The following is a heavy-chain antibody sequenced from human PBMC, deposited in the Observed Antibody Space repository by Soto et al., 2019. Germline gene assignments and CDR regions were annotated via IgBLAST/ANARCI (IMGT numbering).Heavy chain of an antibody. D-gene: IGHD2-8*01. J-gene: IGHJ4*02. Sequence: GGSLRLSCAASGFSFSNYGMSWVRQAPGKGLEWVSSISGSGGSTYYADSVKGRFTISRDNSKNTLYLQMNNLRAEDTAVFYCPKYARVRLTKGFDYWGQGTLVTVYS. CDR1: GFSFSNYG. CDR3: PKYARVRLTKGFDY. V-gene: IGHV3-23*01. CDR2: ISGSGGST.